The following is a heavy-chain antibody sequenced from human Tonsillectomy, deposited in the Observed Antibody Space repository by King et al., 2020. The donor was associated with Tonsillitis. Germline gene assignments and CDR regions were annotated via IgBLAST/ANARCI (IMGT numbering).Heavy chain of an antibody. J-gene: IGHJ1*01. CDR1: GGSISSDSYY. D-gene: IGHD2-21*01. Sequence: VQLQESGPGLVKPSQTLTLTCIVSGGSISSDSYYWSWIRQHPGKGLEWIGYIQHTGSTNYSPSLKSRRTISVDTSKSQCSLTLSSVTAADTAVYYCASATCSRSTCYRPEYFQDWGQGALVTVSS. V-gene: IGHV4-31*03. CDR2: IQHTGST. CDR3: ASATCSRSTCYRPEYFQD.